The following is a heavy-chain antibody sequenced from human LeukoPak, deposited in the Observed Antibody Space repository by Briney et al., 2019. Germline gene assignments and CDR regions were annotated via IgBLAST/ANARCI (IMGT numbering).Heavy chain of an antibody. J-gene: IGHJ3*02. CDR2: MNPNSGNT. CDR1: GYTFTSYD. CDR3: ARPVEGTSNDAFDI. Sequence: ASVKVSCKASGYTFTSYDINWVRQATGQGLEWMGWMNPNSGNTGYAQKFQGRVTITTDESTSTAYMELSSLRSEDTAVHYCARPVEGTSNDAFDIWGQGTMVTVSS. D-gene: IGHD2-2*01. V-gene: IGHV1-8*01.